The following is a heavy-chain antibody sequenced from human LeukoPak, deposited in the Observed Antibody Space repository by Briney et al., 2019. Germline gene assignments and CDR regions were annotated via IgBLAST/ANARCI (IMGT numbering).Heavy chain of an antibody. Sequence: KPSETLSLTCTVSGGSISSSSYYWGWIRQPPGKGLEWIGSIYYSGSTYYNPSLKSRVTISVDTSKNQSSLKLSSVTAADTAVYYCAEHDYGDYVAYWGQGTLVTVSS. D-gene: IGHD4-17*01. J-gene: IGHJ4*02. CDR1: GGSISSSSYY. V-gene: IGHV4-39*01. CDR2: IYYSGST. CDR3: AEHDYGDYVAY.